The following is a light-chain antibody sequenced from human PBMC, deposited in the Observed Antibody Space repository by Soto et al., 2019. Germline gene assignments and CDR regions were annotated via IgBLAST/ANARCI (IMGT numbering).Light chain of an antibody. Sequence: QAVVTQPPSASGTPGQRVTISCSGSSSNIGGNTVNWYQQLPGTAPKLLIYGNNQRPSGVPDRFSGSKSGTSASLAISGLQSEDEADYYCAAWDDSLNGAVFGGGTKSPS. CDR3: AAWDDSLNGAV. V-gene: IGLV1-44*01. J-gene: IGLJ2*01. CDR1: SSNIGGNT. CDR2: GNN.